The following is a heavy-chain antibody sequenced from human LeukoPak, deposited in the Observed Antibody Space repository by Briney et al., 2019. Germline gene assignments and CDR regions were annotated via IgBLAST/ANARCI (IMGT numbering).Heavy chain of an antibody. CDR3: AKDQDDYGDYSFRDY. Sequence: GGSLRLSCAASGFTFSSYGMHWVRQAPGKGLEWVAVISYDGSNKYYADSVKGRFTISRDNSKNTLYLQMNSLRAEDTAVYYCAKDQDDYGDYSFRDYWGQGTLVTVSS. V-gene: IGHV3-30*18. CDR2: ISYDGSNK. D-gene: IGHD4-17*01. J-gene: IGHJ4*02. CDR1: GFTFSSYG.